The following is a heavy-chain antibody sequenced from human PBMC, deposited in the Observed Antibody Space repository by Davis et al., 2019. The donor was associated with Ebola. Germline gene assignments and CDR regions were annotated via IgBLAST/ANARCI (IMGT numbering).Heavy chain of an antibody. CDR2: IYYSGST. Sequence: SETLSLTCTVSGGSISSSSYYWGWIRQPPGTGLEWIGGIYYSGSTYYNPSLKSRVSISVDTSNNHFSLTLTSVTAADSSIYYCARGKGVWDNWGQGSLVIVSS. CDR1: GGSISSSSYY. V-gene: IGHV4-39*02. CDR3: ARGKGVWDN. J-gene: IGHJ4*02. D-gene: IGHD3-10*01.